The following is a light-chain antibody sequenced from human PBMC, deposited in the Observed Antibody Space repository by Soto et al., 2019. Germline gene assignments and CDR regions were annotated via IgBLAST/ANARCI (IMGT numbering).Light chain of an antibody. Sequence: DIQMTQSPSSLSACVGDRVTITCRASQSISSYLNWYQQKPGKAPKLMIYAASNLQSGVPSRFSGSGSGTEFTLTISSLQPEDFATYYCQGCYSTPPEFTFGPGTKVDIK. CDR2: AAS. CDR3: QGCYSTPPEFT. V-gene: IGKV1-39*01. CDR1: QSISSY. J-gene: IGKJ3*01.